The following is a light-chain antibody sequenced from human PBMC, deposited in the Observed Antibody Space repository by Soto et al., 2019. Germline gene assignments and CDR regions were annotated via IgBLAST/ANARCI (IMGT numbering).Light chain of an antibody. CDR2: LGS. Sequence: DIVMTQSPLSLPVTPGAPASIYCRSSQSLLHSNGYNYLDWYLQKPGQSPQLMIYLGSNRASGVPDRFSGSGSGTDCTLKISRVEAEDVGVYYCMQALQTPLTLGGGTKVDI. J-gene: IGKJ4*01. CDR1: QSLLHSNGYNY. CDR3: MQALQTPLT. V-gene: IGKV2-28*01.